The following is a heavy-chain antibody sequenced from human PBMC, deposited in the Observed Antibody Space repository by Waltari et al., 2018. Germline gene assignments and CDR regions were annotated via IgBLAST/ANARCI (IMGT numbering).Heavy chain of an antibody. D-gene: IGHD3-10*01. CDR2: INPSGGST. CDR1: GYTFTSYY. CDR3: ARDTGYYGSGSYNYFDY. J-gene: IGHJ4*02. Sequence: QVQLVQSGAAVKKPGASVKVSCKASGYTFTSYYMHWVRQAPGQGLEWMGIINPSGGSTSYAQKFQGRVTMTRDTSTSTVYMELSSLRSEDTAVYYCARDTGYYGSGSYNYFDYWGQGTLVTVSS. V-gene: IGHV1-46*01.